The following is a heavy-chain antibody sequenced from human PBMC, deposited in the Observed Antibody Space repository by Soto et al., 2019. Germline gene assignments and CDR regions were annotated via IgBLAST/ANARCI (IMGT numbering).Heavy chain of an antibody. Sequence: EVQLLESGGGLLQPGGSLRLSCADSGFTFSSYAMSWVRQAPGKGLEWVSAISGSGGSTYYADSVKGRFTIYRDNSKNTLYLQINSLRAEDTAVYYCAKEYHSSGWYRGWFDPWGQGTLVTVSS. CDR3: AKEYHSSGWYRGWFDP. CDR1: GFTFSSYA. J-gene: IGHJ5*02. CDR2: ISGSGGST. D-gene: IGHD6-19*01. V-gene: IGHV3-23*01.